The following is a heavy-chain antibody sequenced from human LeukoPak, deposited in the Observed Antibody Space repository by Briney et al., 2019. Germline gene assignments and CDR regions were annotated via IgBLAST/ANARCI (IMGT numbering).Heavy chain of an antibody. CDR2: TYYRSKWYN. D-gene: IGHD3-22*01. J-gene: IGHJ4*02. Sequence: SXXSXXXNSAAWNWIRQSPSRGLEWLGRTYYRSKWYNDYAVSVKSRITINPDTSKNQFSLQLNSVTPEDTAVYYCARDYYDSSGYSHYDYWGQGTLVTVSS. CDR1: XXSXXXNSAA. V-gene: IGHV6-1*01. CDR3: ARDYYDSSGYSHYDY.